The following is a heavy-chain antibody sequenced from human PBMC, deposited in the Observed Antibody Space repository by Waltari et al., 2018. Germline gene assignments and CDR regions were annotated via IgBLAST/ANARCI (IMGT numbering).Heavy chain of an antibody. D-gene: IGHD6-13*01. Sequence: EVQLVESGGGLVQPGGSLRLSCVASGFILSTYWMDWVRQAPGKGLVWCSRMNSDGSRTTYADSVKGRCTISRDNAKNTLYLHMSSLRAEDTAVYYCVRENIAAAGLESWGQGTLVTVSS. J-gene: IGHJ4*02. CDR1: GFILSTYW. V-gene: IGHV3-74*01. CDR2: MNSDGSRT. CDR3: VRENIAAAGLES.